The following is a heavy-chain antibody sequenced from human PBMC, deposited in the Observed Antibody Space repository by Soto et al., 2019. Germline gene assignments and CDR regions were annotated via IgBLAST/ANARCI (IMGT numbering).Heavy chain of an antibody. CDR2: IYHSGST. V-gene: IGHV4-30-2*01. J-gene: IGHJ5*02. D-gene: IGHD2-21*02. CDR1: GGSISSGGYS. CDR3: ARGPCGGACYSGWFDP. Sequence: QLQLQESGSGLVKPSQTLSLTCAVSGGSISSGGYSWSWIRQPPGKGLEWIGYIYHSGSTYYNPSLKSRVTISADRSKNQLSLKLSSVTAADTAVYYCARGPCGGACYSGWFDPWGQGTLVTVSS.